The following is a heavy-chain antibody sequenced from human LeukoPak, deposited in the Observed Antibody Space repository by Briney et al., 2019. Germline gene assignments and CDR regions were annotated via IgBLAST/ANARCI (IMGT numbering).Heavy chain of an antibody. CDR2: INSDGSST. CDR3: ARDPDYYDSSGYYGFDY. Sequence: GGSLRRSCAASGFTFSSYWMDWVRQAPGKGLVGGSRINSDGSSTTYADSVKGRFTISRDNANNTLYLQMNSLRAEDTAVYYCARDPDYYDSSGYYGFDYWGQGTLVTVSS. CDR1: GFTFSSYW. V-gene: IGHV3-74*01. J-gene: IGHJ4*02. D-gene: IGHD3-22*01.